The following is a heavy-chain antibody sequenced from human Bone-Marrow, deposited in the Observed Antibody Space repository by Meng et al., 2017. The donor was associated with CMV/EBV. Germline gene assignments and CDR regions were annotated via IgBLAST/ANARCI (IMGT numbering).Heavy chain of an antibody. CDR2: IGTAGDT. Sequence: GESLKISCAASGFTFSSYDMHWVRQATGKGLEWVSAIGTAGDTYYPGSVKGRFTISRENAKNSLYLQMNSLRAEDTAVYYCARDQSFPVVVPTTILYYDGMDVWGQGTTVTVSS. V-gene: IGHV3-13*01. J-gene: IGHJ6*01. CDR1: GFTFSSYD. D-gene: IGHD2-2*01. CDR3: ARDQSFPVVVPTTILYYDGMDV.